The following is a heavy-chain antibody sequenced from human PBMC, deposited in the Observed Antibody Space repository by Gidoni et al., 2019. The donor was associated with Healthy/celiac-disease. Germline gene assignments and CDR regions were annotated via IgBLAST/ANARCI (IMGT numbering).Heavy chain of an antibody. CDR1: GYTFTGYH. CDR2: INPNSGGT. J-gene: IGHJ6*02. V-gene: IGHV1-2*02. CDR3: AAGREFYYYGMDV. Sequence: QVQLVKSGAELTQPGDAVTVSCKASGYTFTGYHLHWVRQEPGQGLGWMGGINPNSGGTNYAQRFQGRVTMTRDTSISTAYMELSRLRSDDTAVYYCAAGREFYYYGMDVWGQGTTVTVSS. D-gene: IGHD1-26*01.